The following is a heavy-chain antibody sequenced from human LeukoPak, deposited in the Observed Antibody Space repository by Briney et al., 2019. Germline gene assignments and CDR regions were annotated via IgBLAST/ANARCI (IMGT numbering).Heavy chain of an antibody. D-gene: IGHD3-22*01. CDR1: GGSLITTSYY. J-gene: IGHJ4*02. CDR2: IYHSGST. Sequence: SETLSLTCSVSGGSLITTSYYWSWIRQHPGKGLEWIGYIYHSGSTYYNPSLKSRVTISVDRSKNQFSLKLSSVTAADTAVYYCASTTTYYYDSSGYYPIDYFDYWGQGTLVTVSS. V-gene: IGHV4-30-2*01. CDR3: ASTTTYYYDSSGYYPIDYFDY.